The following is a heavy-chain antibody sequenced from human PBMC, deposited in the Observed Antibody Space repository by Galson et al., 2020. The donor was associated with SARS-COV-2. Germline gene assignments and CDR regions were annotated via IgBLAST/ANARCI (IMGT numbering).Heavy chain of an antibody. CDR1: GFTFSSDA. J-gene: IGHJ5*02. Sequence: SCAASGFTFSSDAMHWVRQAPGKGLEGVEGICQEGSNKYYANTVKGRFTISRDNSKNTLYLQMNSLRAEDTAVYYCARGGGSYFNWFDPWGQGTLVTVSS. D-gene: IGHD1-26*01. CDR2: ICQEGSNK. CDR3: ARGGGSYFNWFDP. V-gene: IGHV3-30-3*01.